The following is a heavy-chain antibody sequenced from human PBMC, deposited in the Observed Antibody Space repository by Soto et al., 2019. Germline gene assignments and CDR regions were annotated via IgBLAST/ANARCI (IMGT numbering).Heavy chain of an antibody. J-gene: IGHJ6*02. V-gene: IGHV1-8*01. CDR3: ASPDSPDSNYYYYGGMDV. CDR2: MNPNSGNT. CDR1: GYTFTSYD. Sequence: QVQLVQSGAEVKKPGASVKVSCKASGYTFTSYDINWVRQATGQGLEWMGWMNPNSGNTGYAQKFQGRVTMTRNTAIRKAYMELSSLRSEATAVYYCASPDSPDSNYYYYGGMDVWGQGTTVTVSS. D-gene: IGHD4-4*01.